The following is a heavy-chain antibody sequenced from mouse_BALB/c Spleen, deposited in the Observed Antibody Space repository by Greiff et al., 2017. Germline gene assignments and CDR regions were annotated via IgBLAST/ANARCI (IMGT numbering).Heavy chain of an antibody. J-gene: IGHJ1*01. Sequence: VQLKQSGPELVKPGASVKMSCKASGYTFTSYVMHWVKQKPGQGLEWIGYINPYNDGTKYNEKFKGKATLTSDKSSSTAYMELSSLTSEDSAVYYCASGSTMITTTGYWYFDVWGAGTTVTVSS. CDR1: GYTFTSYV. D-gene: IGHD2-4*01. CDR2: INPYNDGT. V-gene: IGHV1-14*01. CDR3: ASGSTMITTTGYWYFDV.